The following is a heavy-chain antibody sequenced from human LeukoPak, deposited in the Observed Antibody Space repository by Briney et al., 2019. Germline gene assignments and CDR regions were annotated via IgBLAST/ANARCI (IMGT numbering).Heavy chain of an antibody. CDR1: GGSISSYY. D-gene: IGHD5-24*01. J-gene: IGHJ4*02. V-gene: IGHV4-59*08. Sequence: PSETLSLTCTVSGGSISSYYWSWIRQPPGKGLEWIGYIYYSGSTNYNPSLKSRVTISVDTSKNQFSLKLSSVTAADTAVYYCARTRRDGHNSFDSWGQGTLVTVSS. CDR2: IYYSGST. CDR3: ARTRRDGHNSFDS.